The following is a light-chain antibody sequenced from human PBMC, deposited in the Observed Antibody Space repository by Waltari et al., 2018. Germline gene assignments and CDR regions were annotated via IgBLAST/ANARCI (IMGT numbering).Light chain of an antibody. CDR1: QSVSSN. CDR3: QQYNNWPPTWT. J-gene: IGKJ1*01. CDR2: GAS. V-gene: IGKV3-15*01. Sequence: ETVMTQSPATLSVSPGESATLSCRASQSVSSNLAWYQQKPGQAPRLLIYGASTRATGIPARFSGSGSGTEFTLTISSLQSEDFAVYYCQQYNNWPPTWTFGQGTKVEIK.